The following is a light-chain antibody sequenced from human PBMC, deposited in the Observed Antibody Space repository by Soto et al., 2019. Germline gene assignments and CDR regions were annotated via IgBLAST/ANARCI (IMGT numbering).Light chain of an antibody. CDR3: QSYDSSLSGSV. J-gene: IGLJ3*02. CDR2: ANT. CDR1: SSNIGAGYD. Sequence: QSVLTQTPSVSGAPGQRVTISYTGSSSNIGAGYDVHWYQQLPGTTPKLLIYANTNRPSGVPDRFSGSKSGTSASLAITGLRAEDEADYYCQSYDSSLSGSVFGGGTKLTVL. V-gene: IGLV1-40*01.